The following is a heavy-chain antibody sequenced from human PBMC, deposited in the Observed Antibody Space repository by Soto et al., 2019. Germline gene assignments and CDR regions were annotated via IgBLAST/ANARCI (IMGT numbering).Heavy chain of an antibody. CDR2: IKSNSGGT. V-gene: IGHV1-2*02. J-gene: IGHJ6*02. CDR3: AREDYNWNDYYYYGMDV. CDR1: RNSFIDYY. Sequence: QVELVQSGAEVRKPGASVKVSCKASRNSFIDYYIHWVRQAPGQGLEGMGWIKSNSGGTKYAQRFQGRVTMTRDTSISTIYMELSRLKSDDTAVYYCAREDYNWNDYYYYGMDVWGQGTTVIVSS. D-gene: IGHD1-1*01.